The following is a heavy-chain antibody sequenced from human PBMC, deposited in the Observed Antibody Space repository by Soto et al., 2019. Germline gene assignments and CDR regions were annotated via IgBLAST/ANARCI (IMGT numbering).Heavy chain of an antibody. D-gene: IGHD2-15*01. CDR3: ARPVATDAFDI. CDR1: GFSLSTSEMC. Sequence: GPTLMNRTQTLTLTCSFPGFSLSTSEMCVSWIRQPPGKALEWLALIDWDDDKYYRTSLKTRLTISKDTSNKQVVLTMTKMHPVDTAPSYCARPVATDAFDIWRQGTMVTVSS. CDR2: IDWDDDK. V-gene: IGHV2-70*01. J-gene: IGHJ3*02.